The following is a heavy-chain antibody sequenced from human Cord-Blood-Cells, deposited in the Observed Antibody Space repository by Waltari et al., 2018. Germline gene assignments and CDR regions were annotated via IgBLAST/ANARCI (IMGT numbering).Heavy chain of an antibody. CDR2: IYYSGST. D-gene: IGHD6-19*01. J-gene: IGHJ4*02. V-gene: IGHV4-61*01. CDR3: ARSGSGWYFDY. CDR1: GGSVSSGSYY. Sequence: QVQLQESGPGLGKPSETRSLTCTVSGGSVSSGSYYWRWIRQPPGKGLVWIGYIYYSGSTNYNPSLKSRVTISVDTSKNQFSLKLSSVTAADTAVYCCARSGSGWYFDYWGQGTLVTVSS.